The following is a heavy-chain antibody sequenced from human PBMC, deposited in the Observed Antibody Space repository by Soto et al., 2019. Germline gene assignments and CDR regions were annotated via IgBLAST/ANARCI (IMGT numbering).Heavy chain of an antibody. J-gene: IGHJ6*02. CDR1: GFTFNNSG. CDR3: VKDRVPGAYGNYYGMDV. D-gene: IGHD5-12*01. V-gene: IGHV3-30*18. CDR2: ISYDGSDK. Sequence: GGSLRLSCRVSGFTFNNSGMHWVRQAPGKGLEWMAVISYDGSDKYYADSVKGRVIISRDNSKNTLNLEMNSLRAEDTAIYYCVKDRVPGAYGNYYGMDVWGQGTTVTV.